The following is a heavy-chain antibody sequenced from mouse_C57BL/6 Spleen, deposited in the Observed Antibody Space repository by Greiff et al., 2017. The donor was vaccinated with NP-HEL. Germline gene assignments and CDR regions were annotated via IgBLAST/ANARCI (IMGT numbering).Heavy chain of an antibody. CDR2: IYPSGSET. CDR3: ARSGGWDRYFDY. J-gene: IGHJ2*01. V-gene: IGHV1-52*01. D-gene: IGHD4-1*01. CDR1: GYTFTSYW. Sequence: QVQLQQPGAELVRPGSSVKLSCTASGYTFTSYWMHWVKQRPIQGLEWIGNIYPSGSETHYNAKFKDKATLTVDKSSSTAYMQISSLTSEDSAVYYCARSGGWDRYFDYWGQGTTLTVSS.